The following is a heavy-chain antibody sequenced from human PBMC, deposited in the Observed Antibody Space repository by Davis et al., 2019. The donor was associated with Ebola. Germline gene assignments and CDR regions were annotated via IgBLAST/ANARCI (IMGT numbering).Heavy chain of an antibody. CDR3: AREHYDYIWGSYRHDAFDI. V-gene: IGHV3-48*02. J-gene: IGHJ3*02. Sequence: GESLKISCAASGFTFSSYSMNWVRQAPGKGLEWVSYISSSSSTIYYADSVKGRFTISRDNAKNSLYLQMNSLRDEDTAVYYCAREHYDYIWGSYRHDAFDIWGQGTMVTVSS. D-gene: IGHD3-16*02. CDR1: GFTFSSYS. CDR2: ISSSSSTI.